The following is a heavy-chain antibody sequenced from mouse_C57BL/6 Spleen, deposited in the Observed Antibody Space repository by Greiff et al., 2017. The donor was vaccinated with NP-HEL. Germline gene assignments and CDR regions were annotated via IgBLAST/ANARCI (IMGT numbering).Heavy chain of an antibody. CDR2: IWGDGST. D-gene: IGHD2-4*01. Sequence: QVQLKESGPGLVAPSQSLSITCTVSGFSLTSYGVSWVRQPPGKGLEWLGVIWGDGSTNYHSALISSLSISKDNSKSQVFLKLTSLQTDDTATYYCAKGITTDYWGQGTTLTVSS. J-gene: IGHJ2*01. V-gene: IGHV2-3*01. CDR1: GFSLTSYG. CDR3: AKGITTDY.